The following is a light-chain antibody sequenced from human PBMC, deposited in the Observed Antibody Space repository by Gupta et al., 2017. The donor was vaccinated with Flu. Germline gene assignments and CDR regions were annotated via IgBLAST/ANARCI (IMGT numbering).Light chain of an antibody. Sequence: QSALTQPRSVSGSPGQSVTISCTGTSSDIGGYNYVSWYQQHPGNPPKLIIYDVNRCPSGVPGRFSGSKAGNTASLTISGLGDEDEADYYCSSDGGSDVWLFGGGTKLTVL. J-gene: IGLJ3*02. CDR1: SSDIGGYNY. CDR2: DVN. V-gene: IGLV2-11*01. CDR3: SSDGGSDVWL.